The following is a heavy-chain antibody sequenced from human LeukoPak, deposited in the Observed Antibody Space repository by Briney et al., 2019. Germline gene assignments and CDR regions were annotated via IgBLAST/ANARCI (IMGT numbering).Heavy chain of an antibody. J-gene: IGHJ4*02. Sequence: ASVKVSCKASGYTFTGYYMHWVRQAPGQGLEWMGWINPNSGGTNYAQKFQGRVTMTRDTSISTAYMELSRLRSDDTAVYYCARASPYEWGRHPTDWGQGTLVTVSS. D-gene: IGHD1-26*01. CDR1: GYTFTGYY. CDR2: INPNSGGT. CDR3: ARASPYEWGRHPTD. V-gene: IGHV1-2*02.